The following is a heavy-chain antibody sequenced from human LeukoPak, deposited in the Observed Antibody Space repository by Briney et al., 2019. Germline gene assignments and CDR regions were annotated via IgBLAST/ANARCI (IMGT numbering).Heavy chain of an antibody. CDR3: ARGSGSYSPTYYFDY. V-gene: IGHV1-69*05. J-gene: IGHJ4*02. CDR1: GGTFSSYA. CDR2: IIPIFGTA. Sequence: SVKVSCKASGGTFSSYAISWVRQAPRQGLEWMGGIIPIFGTANYAQKFQGRVTITTDESTSTAYMELSSLRSEDTAVYYCARGSGSYSPTYYFDYWGQGTLVTVSS. D-gene: IGHD1-26*01.